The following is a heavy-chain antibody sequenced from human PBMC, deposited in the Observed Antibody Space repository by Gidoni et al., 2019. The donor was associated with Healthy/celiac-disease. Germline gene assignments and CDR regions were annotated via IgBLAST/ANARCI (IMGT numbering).Heavy chain of an antibody. CDR2: IYYSGST. CDR3: ARQPLTIYGSGHDY. Sequence: QLQLQESGPGLVKPSETLSLTCTVSGGSLSSSSYYWGWIRQPPGKGLEWIGSIYYSGSTYYNPSLKSRVTISVDTSKNQFSLKLSSVTAADTAVYYCARQPLTIYGSGHDYWGQGTLVTVSS. D-gene: IGHD3-10*01. V-gene: IGHV4-39*01. J-gene: IGHJ4*02. CDR1: GGSLSSSSYY.